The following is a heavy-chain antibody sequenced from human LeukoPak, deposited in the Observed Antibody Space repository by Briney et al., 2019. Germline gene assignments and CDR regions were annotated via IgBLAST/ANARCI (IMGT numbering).Heavy chain of an antibody. CDR3: TKDGESNTGNPGDY. CDR2: INWNGGST. D-gene: IGHD2-8*02. CDR1: GFTFDDYG. V-gene: IGHV3-20*04. J-gene: IGHJ4*02. Sequence: GGSLRLSCAASGFTFDDYGMSWVRHAPGKGLEWVSGINWNGGSTGYADSVKGRFTISRDNAKNSLYLQMNSLRAEDTAVYYCTKDGESNTGNPGDYWGQGTLVTVSS.